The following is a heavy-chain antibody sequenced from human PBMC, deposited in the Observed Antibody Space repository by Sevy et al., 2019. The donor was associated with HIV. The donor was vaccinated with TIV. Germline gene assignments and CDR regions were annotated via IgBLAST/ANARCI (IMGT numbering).Heavy chain of an antibody. CDR2: IRSKAYGGTT. D-gene: IGHD6-25*01. Sequence: GGSLRLSCTASGFTFGDYAMSWVRQAPGKGLEWVGFIRSKAYGGTTEYAASVKGRFTISRDDSKSIAYLQMYSLKTEDTAVYYCTRSGIAAGERGFDYWGQGTLVTVSS. V-gene: IGHV3-49*04. CDR3: TRSGIAAGERGFDY. J-gene: IGHJ4*02. CDR1: GFTFGDYA.